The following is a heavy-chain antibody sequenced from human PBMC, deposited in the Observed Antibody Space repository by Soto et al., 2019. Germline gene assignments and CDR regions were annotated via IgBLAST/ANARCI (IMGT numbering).Heavy chain of an antibody. V-gene: IGHV3-7*03. J-gene: IGHJ4*02. CDR1: GFTFSTYA. Sequence: GGSLRLSCVASGFTFSTYAIHWVRQAPGKGLEWVAKITKDGSEKSYVDSVKGRFTISRDNAKNSLYLEMNSLRVEDTAVYYCARDWGGLGYWGQGTLVTVSS. D-gene: IGHD3-10*01. CDR3: ARDWGGLGY. CDR2: ITKDGSEK.